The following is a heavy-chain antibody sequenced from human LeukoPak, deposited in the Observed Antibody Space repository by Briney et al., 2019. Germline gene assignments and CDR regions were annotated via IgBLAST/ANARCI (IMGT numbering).Heavy chain of an antibody. D-gene: IGHD2-2*01. J-gene: IGHJ5*02. Sequence: PGGSLRLSCAASGFTFSSYGMHWVRQAPGKGLEWVAFIRYDGSNKYYADSVKGRFTISRDNSKNTLYLQMNGLRAEDTAVYYCAKDRDVVVPAAIEPWGQGTLVTVSS. CDR2: IRYDGSNK. CDR1: GFTFSSYG. CDR3: AKDRDVVVPAAIEP. V-gene: IGHV3-30*02.